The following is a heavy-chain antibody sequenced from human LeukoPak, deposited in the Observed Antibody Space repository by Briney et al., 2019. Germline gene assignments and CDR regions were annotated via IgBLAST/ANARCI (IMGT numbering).Heavy chain of an antibody. CDR3: AKDRYSYAFGYSDS. J-gene: IGHJ4*02. CDR2: ISNDGSKK. D-gene: IGHD5-18*01. Sequence: QHGGSLRLSCAASGFTFSSYGMHWVRQAPGKGLDWVAVISNDGSKKYYADSVKGRFTISRDNSKNTLSLQVSSLRTEDTAVYYCAKDRYSYAFGYSDSWGQGTLVTVSS. CDR1: GFTFSSYG. V-gene: IGHV3-30*18.